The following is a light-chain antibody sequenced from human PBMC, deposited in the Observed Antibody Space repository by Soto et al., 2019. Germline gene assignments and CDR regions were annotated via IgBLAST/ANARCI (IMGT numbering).Light chain of an antibody. CDR1: QAINTY. CDR3: QQSYSTLLIT. V-gene: IGKV1-39*01. CDR2: GTS. J-gene: IGKJ5*01. Sequence: DIQMTQSPSFLSASVGDRVTISCRASQAINTYLNWYQQKPGKAPKLLIYGTSDLQNGVPSRFSVGGSRTDFTLTISSLQPEDFATYLCQQSYSTLLITFGQGTRRE.